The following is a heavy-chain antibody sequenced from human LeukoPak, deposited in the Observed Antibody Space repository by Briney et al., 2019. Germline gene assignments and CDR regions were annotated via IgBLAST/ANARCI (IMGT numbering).Heavy chain of an antibody. CDR3: ASMTTVTLDDAFDI. CDR2: LKSDGSSS. V-gene: IGHV3-74*01. J-gene: IGHJ3*02. CDR1: GFTFSSYW. D-gene: IGHD4-17*01. Sequence: GGSLRLSCAASGFTFSSYWMHWVRQLPGKGLVWVSRLKSDGSSSSYADSVKGRFTISRDNAKNTLYLQINSLRAEDTAVYYCASMTTVTLDDAFDIWGQGTMVTVSS.